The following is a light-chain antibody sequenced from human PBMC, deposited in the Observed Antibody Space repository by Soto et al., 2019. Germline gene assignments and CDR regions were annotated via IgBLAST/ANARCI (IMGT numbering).Light chain of an antibody. CDR2: GAS. J-gene: IGKJ2*01. CDR1: QSLTNNY. CDR3: QYYGRSPT. V-gene: IGKV3-20*01. Sequence: EIVLTQSPGTLSLSPRERATLACRASQSLTNNYLAWYQQKFGQPPRLLIFGASDRSTGVPDRFSGSGSGTDLTLTISRLEPEDFVVYYCQYYGRSPTFGQGTKVDI.